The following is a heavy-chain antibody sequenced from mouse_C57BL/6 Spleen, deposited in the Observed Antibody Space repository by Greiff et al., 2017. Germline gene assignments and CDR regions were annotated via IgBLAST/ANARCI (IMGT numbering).Heavy chain of an antibody. CDR1: GYTFTDYE. CDR3: TTPTVTTVGGYYAMGY. Sequence: QVQLQQSGAELVRPGASVTLSCKASGYTFTDYEMHWVKQTPVHGLEWIGAIDPETGGTAYNQKFKGKAILTADKSSSTAYMELRSLTSEDSAVYYCTTPTVTTVGGYYAMGYWGQGTSVTVSS. CDR2: IDPETGGT. V-gene: IGHV1-15*01. D-gene: IGHD1-1*01. J-gene: IGHJ4*01.